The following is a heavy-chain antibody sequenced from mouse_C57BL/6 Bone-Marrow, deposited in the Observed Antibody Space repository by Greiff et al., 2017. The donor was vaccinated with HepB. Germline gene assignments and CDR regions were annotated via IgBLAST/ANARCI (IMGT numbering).Heavy chain of an antibody. CDR1: GYTFTSYT. D-gene: IGHD1-1*01. J-gene: IGHJ2*01. Sequence: QVQLQQSGAELARPGASVKMSCKASGYTFTSYTMHWVKQRPGQGLEWIGYINPSSGYTKYNQKFKDKATLTADKSSSTAYMQLSSLTSEDSAVYYCARGGLITTVVVDFDYWGQGTTLTVSS. CDR2: INPSSGYT. CDR3: ARGGLITTVVVDFDY. V-gene: IGHV1-4*01.